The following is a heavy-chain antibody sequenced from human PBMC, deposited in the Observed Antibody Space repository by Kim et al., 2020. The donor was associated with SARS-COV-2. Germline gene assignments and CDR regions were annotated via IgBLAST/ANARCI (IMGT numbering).Heavy chain of an antibody. CDR3: ARGQYGDYSWGYFDH. D-gene: IGHD4-17*01. Sequence: ASVKVSCKASGYTFTGYYMHWVRQAPGQGLEWMGWINPNNGGAKYAQKFQGRVTMTRDMSISTAYMELSRLRSDDTAVYYCARGQYGDYSWGYFDHWGQGTLATVSS. V-gene: IGHV1-2*02. CDR1: GYTFTGYY. CDR2: INPNNGGA. J-gene: IGHJ4*02.